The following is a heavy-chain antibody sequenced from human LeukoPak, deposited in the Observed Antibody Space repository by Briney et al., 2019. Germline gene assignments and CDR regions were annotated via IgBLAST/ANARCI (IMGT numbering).Heavy chain of an antibody. D-gene: IGHD5-18*01. CDR3: ARHLLRGYSYGLFGY. CDR2: IKQDGSEK. J-gene: IGHJ4*02. V-gene: IGHV3-7*01. CDR1: GFTFSSYW. Sequence: GGSLRLSCAASGFTFSSYWMSWVRQAPGKGLEWVANIKQDGSEKYYVDSVKGRFTISRDNAKNSLYLQMNSLRAEDTAVYYCARHLLRGYSYGLFGYWGQGTLVTVSS.